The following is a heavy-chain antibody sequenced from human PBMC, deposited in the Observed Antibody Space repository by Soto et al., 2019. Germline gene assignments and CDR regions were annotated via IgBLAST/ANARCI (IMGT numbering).Heavy chain of an antibody. J-gene: IGHJ5*01. CDR3: ARERELLAGWGSWFDP. V-gene: IGHV4-30-2*01. CDR1: GGSISSGGYS. D-gene: IGHD3-16*01. Sequence: SETLSLTCTVSGGSISSGGYSWSWIRQPPGKGLEWIGYIYHTGSTYYNPSLKSRVTISVDRSKNQFSLKLSSVTAADTAFYYWARERELLAGWGSWFDPWGQGTLVTVSS. CDR2: IYHTGST.